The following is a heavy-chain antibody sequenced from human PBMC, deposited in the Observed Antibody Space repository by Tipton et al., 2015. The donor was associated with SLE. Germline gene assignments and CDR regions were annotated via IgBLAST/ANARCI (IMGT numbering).Heavy chain of an antibody. CDR1: GGSISNFY. V-gene: IGHV4-4*07. CDR2: IHTSGST. D-gene: IGHD3-16*01. J-gene: IGHJ4*02. CDR3: ARAGGSGVRGCEY. Sequence: TLSLTCIVSGGSISNFYWNWIRQPAGKGLEWIGRIHTSGSTNYNPSLKSRVTLAVDTSKNQFSLRLSSLTAADTAVYYCARAGGSGVRGCEYWGQKTPVTVSS.